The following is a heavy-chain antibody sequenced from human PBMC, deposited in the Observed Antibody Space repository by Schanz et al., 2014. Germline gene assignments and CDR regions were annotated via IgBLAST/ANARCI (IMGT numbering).Heavy chain of an antibody. CDR3: AREQIMAAAGLVDY. D-gene: IGHD6-13*01. Sequence: QVQLVESGGGVVRPGRSLRLSCATSGFTFSRFGMHWVRQAPGKGPEWVALVWSDGNTKYYVDSVKGRFTISRDNAKNSLYLQMNSLRAEDTAVYYCAREQIMAAAGLVDYWGHGTLVTVSS. CDR2: VWSDGNTK. J-gene: IGHJ4*01. V-gene: IGHV3-33*01. CDR1: GFTFSRFG.